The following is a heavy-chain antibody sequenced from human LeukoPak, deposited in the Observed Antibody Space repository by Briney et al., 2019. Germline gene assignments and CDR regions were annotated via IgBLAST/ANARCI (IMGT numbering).Heavy chain of an antibody. CDR3: ARIRESGGWHFLFDY. J-gene: IGHJ4*02. D-gene: IGHD6-19*01. CDR2: IYYSGST. Sequence: SETLSLTCTVSGGSINSYYWSWIRQPPGKGLEWIGYIYYSGSTNYNPSLKSRVTISADTSKNLLSLKVTSVTAADTAVYYCARIRESGGWHFLFDYWGRGTLVTVSS. V-gene: IGHV4-59*01. CDR1: GGSINSYY.